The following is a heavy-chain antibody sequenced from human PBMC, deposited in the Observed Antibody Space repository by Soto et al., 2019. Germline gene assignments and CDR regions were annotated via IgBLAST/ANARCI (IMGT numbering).Heavy chain of an antibody. J-gene: IGHJ4*02. V-gene: IGHV1-18*01. Sequence: SAEVSCEASGGSFKSYAISWARHDPGQGLEWMGWISPNYGKTNYAQKLQGRVTMTTDKSTSTAYMELRSLRSEDTAVYYCARDVGTIAVFDYCGQGTLVTAPQ. D-gene: IGHD6-19*01. CDR2: ISPNYGKT. CDR3: ARDVGTIAVFDY. CDR1: GGSFKSYA.